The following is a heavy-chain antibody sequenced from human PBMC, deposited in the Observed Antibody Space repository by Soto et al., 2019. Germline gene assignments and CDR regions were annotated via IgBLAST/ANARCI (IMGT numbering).Heavy chain of an antibody. CDR3: ARAPKVSGSSQTRPDF. Sequence: SETLSLTCSIYSGSFSGFYWSWIRQPPGKRLEWIGEISQSGSTNYNQSLKSRVSISVDTSKNQFSLNLTTVTAADTAVYYCARAPKVSGSSQTRPDFWGQGALVTVSS. CDR1: SGSFSGFY. V-gene: IGHV4-34*01. CDR2: ISQSGST. D-gene: IGHD6-6*01. J-gene: IGHJ4*02.